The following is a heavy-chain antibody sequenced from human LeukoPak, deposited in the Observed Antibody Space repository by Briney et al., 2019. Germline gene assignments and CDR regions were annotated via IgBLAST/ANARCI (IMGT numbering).Heavy chain of an antibody. D-gene: IGHD6-13*01. CDR2: ISSSGSTI. V-gene: IGHV3-11*04. CDR3: ARDTAAGTGAFDI. Sequence: GGSLRLSCAASGFTFSDYYMSWIRQAPGKGLEWVSYISSSGSTIYYADSVKGRFTISRDNAKNSLYQQMNSLRAEDTAVYYCARDTAAGTGAFDIWGQGTMVTVSS. J-gene: IGHJ3*02. CDR1: GFTFSDYY.